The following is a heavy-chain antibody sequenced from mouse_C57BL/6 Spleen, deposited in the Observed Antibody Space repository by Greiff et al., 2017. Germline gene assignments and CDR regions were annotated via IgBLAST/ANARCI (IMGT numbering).Heavy chain of an antibody. D-gene: IGHD6-1*01. CDR1: GYTFTSYW. CDR3: ARGEVPYATGD. J-gene: IGHJ4*01. Sequence: QVQLQQPGAELVMPGASVKLSCKASGYTFTSYWMHWVKQRPGQGLEWIGEIDPSDSDTNYNQKFKGKATLTVDKSSSTAYMQLSSLTSDDSAVEYCARGEVPYATGDWGPGTAVPVAS. CDR2: IDPSDSDT. V-gene: IGHV1-69*01.